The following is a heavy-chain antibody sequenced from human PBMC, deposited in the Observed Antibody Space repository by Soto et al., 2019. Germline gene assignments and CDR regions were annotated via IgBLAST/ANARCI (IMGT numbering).Heavy chain of an antibody. Sequence: GGSLRLSRAASGFTFSSYWMHWVRQAPGKGLVWVSRINSDGSSTSYADSVKGRFTISRDNAKNTLYLQMNSLRAEDTAVYYCARQTGDGSDFDYWGQGTLVTVSS. J-gene: IGHJ4*02. V-gene: IGHV3-74*01. CDR2: INSDGSST. D-gene: IGHD7-27*01. CDR3: ARQTGDGSDFDY. CDR1: GFTFSSYW.